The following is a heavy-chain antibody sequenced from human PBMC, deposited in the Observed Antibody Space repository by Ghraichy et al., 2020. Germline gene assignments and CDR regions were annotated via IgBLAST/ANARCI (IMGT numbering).Heavy chain of an antibody. CDR3: ARGGYNSGWAYDF. J-gene: IGHJ4*02. Sequence: GGSLRLSCAASGFTFNNYAMAWVRLAPGKGPDWVSTICGNGDCPFHADSVKGRFTISRDNSRNTLYLQMNSLRGEDAAIYYCARGGYNSGWAYDFWGQGTLVTVSS. D-gene: IGHD6-19*01. V-gene: IGHV3-23*01. CDR2: ICGNGDCP. CDR1: GFTFNNYA.